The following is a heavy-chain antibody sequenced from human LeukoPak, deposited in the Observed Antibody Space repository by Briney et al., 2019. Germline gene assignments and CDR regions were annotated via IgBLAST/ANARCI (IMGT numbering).Heavy chain of an antibody. D-gene: IGHD6-13*01. Sequence: SETLSLTCTVSGGSISSGDYYWSWIRQPPGKGLEWIGYIYYSGSTYYNPSLKSRVTISVDTSKNQFSLKLSSVTAADTAVYYCARKYSSSWSWFDPWGQGTLVTVSS. J-gene: IGHJ5*02. CDR3: ARKYSSSWSWFDP. CDR2: IYYSGST. V-gene: IGHV4-30-4*08. CDR1: GGSISSGDYY.